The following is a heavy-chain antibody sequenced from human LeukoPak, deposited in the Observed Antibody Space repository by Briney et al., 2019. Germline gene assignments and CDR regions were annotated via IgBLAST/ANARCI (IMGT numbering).Heavy chain of an antibody. CDR3: ARRVATILRYYYYYYMDV. CDR2: ISYTGNT. V-gene: IGHV4-39*01. Sequence: SETLSLTCTVSGVFINSNTYSWGWIRQPPGGGLEWIGTISYTGNTYYNSSLKSRLTISVDTSKTQFSLKLSSVTAADTAVYYCARRVATILRYYYYYYMDVWGKGTTVTVSS. D-gene: IGHD5-12*01. J-gene: IGHJ6*03. CDR1: GVFINSNTYS.